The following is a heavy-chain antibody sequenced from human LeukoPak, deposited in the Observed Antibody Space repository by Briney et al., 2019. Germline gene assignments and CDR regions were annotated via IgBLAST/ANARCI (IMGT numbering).Heavy chain of an antibody. D-gene: IGHD2-2*01. J-gene: IGHJ4*02. CDR1: GYTFTSYY. Sequence: ASVKVSCKASGYTFTSYYMHWVRQAPGQGLEWMGIINPSGDSTSYAQKFQGRVTMTRDTSTSTVYMELSSLRSEDTAVYYCARDPASIVVVPEYYFDYWGQGTLVTVSS. CDR3: ARDPASIVVVPEYYFDY. V-gene: IGHV1-46*01. CDR2: INPSGDST.